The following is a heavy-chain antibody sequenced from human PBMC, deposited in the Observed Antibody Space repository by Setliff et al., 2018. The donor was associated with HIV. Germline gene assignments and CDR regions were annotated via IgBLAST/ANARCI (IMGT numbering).Heavy chain of an antibody. V-gene: IGHV4-38-2*02. D-gene: IGHD4-17*01. CDR1: GYSISTAYY. Sequence: SETLSLTCFVSGYSISTAYYWGWLRQPPGKGPEWIGTIYHTGTTYYNPSLKSRVTISIDTSKNQFSLNLSSVTAADTAMYYCARGPYADPYKVFDPWGQGILVT. J-gene: IGHJ5*02. CDR3: ARGPYADPYKVFDP. CDR2: IYHTGTT.